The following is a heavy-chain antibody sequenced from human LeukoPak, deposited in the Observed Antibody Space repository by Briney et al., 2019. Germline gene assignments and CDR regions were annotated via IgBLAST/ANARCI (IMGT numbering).Heavy chain of an antibody. V-gene: IGHV3-33*01. CDR3: ARDDYGDLAGGCHY. Sequence: GRSLRLSCAASGFTFSSYGMHWVRQAPGKGLEWVAVIWYGGSNRYYADSVKGRFTISRDNSKNTLYLQMNSLRAEDTAVYYCARDDYGDLAGGCHYWGQGTLVTVSS. CDR1: GFTFSSYG. D-gene: IGHD4-17*01. J-gene: IGHJ4*02. CDR2: IWYGGSNR.